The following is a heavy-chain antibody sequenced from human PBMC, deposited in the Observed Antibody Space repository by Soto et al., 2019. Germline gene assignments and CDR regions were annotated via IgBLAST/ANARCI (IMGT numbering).Heavy chain of an antibody. J-gene: IGHJ4*02. CDR3: ARQKHNVDTVDFDY. V-gene: IGHV5-10-1*01. Sequence: GESLKISCKGSGYSFTSYWISWVRQMPGKGREWMGRIDPSDSYTNYSPSFQGHVTISADKSISTAYLQWSSLKASDTAMYYCARQKHNVDTVDFDYWGQGTLVTVSS. CDR2: IDPSDSYT. CDR1: GYSFTSYW. D-gene: IGHD5-18*01.